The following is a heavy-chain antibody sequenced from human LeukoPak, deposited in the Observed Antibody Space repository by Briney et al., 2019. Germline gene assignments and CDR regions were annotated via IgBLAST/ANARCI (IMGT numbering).Heavy chain of an antibody. J-gene: IGHJ4*02. V-gene: IGHV3-30*02. Sequence: GGSLRLPCAASGFTFFSNGMHWVRQAPGKGLEWVAFIRYDGSSEHYADSVKGRFSISRDNSKNTLYLQMNSLRAEDTAVYYCAKDRNGSNSWYKTVDNWGQGTLVTVSS. CDR3: AKDRNGSNSWYKTVDN. CDR2: IRYDGSSE. CDR1: GFTFFSNG. D-gene: IGHD1-1*01.